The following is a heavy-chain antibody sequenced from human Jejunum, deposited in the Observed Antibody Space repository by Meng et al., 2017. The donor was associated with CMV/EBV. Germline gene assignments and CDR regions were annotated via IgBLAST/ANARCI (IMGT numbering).Heavy chain of an antibody. Sequence: EQLVPSGSELKKPGASAKVSCEAVGSTFSSYDMNWVRPAPGQGLEWMGWINTNTGNPTSAQGFTGRFVFSLDTSVSTAYLQISSLKAEDTAVYYCARGDYYDSSGLDYWGQGTLVTVSS. D-gene: IGHD3-22*01. J-gene: IGHJ4*02. CDR3: ARGDYYDSSGLDY. CDR2: INTNTGNP. CDR1: GSTFSSYD. V-gene: IGHV7-4-1*02.